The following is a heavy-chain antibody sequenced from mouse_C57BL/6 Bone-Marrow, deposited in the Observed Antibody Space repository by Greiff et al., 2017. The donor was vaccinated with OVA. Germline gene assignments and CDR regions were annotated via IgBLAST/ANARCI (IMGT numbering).Heavy chain of an antibody. CDR3: AREDDYDWYFDV. D-gene: IGHD2-4*01. Sequence: QVQLKESGPELVKPGASVKISCKASGYAFSSSWMNWVKQRPGKGLEWIGRIYPGDGDTNYNGKFKGKATLTADKSSSTAYMQLSSLTSEDSAVYFCAREDDYDWYFDVWGTVTTVTVSS. J-gene: IGHJ1*03. CDR1: GYAFSSSW. CDR2: IYPGDGDT. V-gene: IGHV1-82*01.